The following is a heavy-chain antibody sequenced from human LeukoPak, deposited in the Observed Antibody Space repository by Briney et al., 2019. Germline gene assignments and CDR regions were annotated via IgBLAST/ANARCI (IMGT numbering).Heavy chain of an antibody. CDR3: AKDRGTYYYDSSGYSLDY. CDR1: GFTFSSYS. D-gene: IGHD3-22*01. Sequence: GGSLRLSCAASGFTFSSYSMNWVRQAPGKGLEWVSAISGSGGSTYYADSVKGRFTISRDNSKNTLYLQMNSLRAEDTAVYYCAKDRGTYYYDSSGYSLDYWGQGTLVTVSS. CDR2: ISGSGGST. J-gene: IGHJ4*02. V-gene: IGHV3-23*01.